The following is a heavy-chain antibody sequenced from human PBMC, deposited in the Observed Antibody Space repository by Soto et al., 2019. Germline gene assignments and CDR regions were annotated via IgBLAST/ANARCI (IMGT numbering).Heavy chain of an antibody. D-gene: IGHD1-1*01. CDR2: ISAHNGNT. Sequence: QVNLVQSGAEVKKPGASVKVSCKGSGYDFTTYGITWVRQAPGQGLEWMAWISAHNGNTDYAQKLQGRVTVTRDTSTSTAYMELRSLRSDDTDVYYCARGRYGDYWGQGALVTVSS. V-gene: IGHV1-18*01. CDR3: ARGRYGDY. J-gene: IGHJ4*02. CDR1: GYDFTTYG.